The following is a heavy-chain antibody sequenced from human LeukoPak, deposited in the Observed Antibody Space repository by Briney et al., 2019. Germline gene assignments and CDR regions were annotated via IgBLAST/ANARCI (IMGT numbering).Heavy chain of an antibody. CDR1: GFTFTSSA. Sequence: SVKVSCKASGFTFTSSAVQWVRQARGQRLEWIGWIVVGSGNTNYAQKFQERVTITRDMSTSTAYMELSSLRSEDTAVYYCAAPGPVAAPLGYWGQGTLVTVSS. CDR3: AAPGPVAAPLGY. D-gene: IGHD2-15*01. CDR2: IVVGSGNT. J-gene: IGHJ4*02. V-gene: IGHV1-58*01.